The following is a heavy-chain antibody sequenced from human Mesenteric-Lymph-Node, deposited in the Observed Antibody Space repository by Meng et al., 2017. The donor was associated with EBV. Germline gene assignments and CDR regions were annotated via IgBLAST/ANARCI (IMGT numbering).Heavy chain of an antibody. V-gene: IGHV1-24*01. J-gene: IGHJ4*02. D-gene: IGHD3-10*01. CDR3: ASLPGSDLYFDY. CDR2: SDPADGET. Sequence: QVQLVQSRAEVKKPGASVKVSCKVSGYTLTEFPMHWVRQAPGKGLEWMGGSDPADGETIYAEKFQGRVTMTEDTSTDTAYMELSSLRSEDTAVYYCASLPGSDLYFDYRGQGTLVTASS. CDR1: GYTLTEFP.